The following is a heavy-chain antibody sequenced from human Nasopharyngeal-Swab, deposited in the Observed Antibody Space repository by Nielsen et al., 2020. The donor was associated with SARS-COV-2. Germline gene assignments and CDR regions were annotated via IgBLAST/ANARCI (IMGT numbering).Heavy chain of an antibody. CDR3: ARGGSVAGTAVALRGPFDY. J-gene: IGHJ4*02. Sequence: SETLSLTCAVYDGSFSGYCWSWIRQPPGKGLEWIVEINHRGSINFNPSLRSRVTISVDTSKNQFSLKLRSVTAADTAIYYCARGGSVAGTAVALRGPFDYWGQGTLVTVSS. V-gene: IGHV4-34*01. D-gene: IGHD6-19*01. CDR2: INHRGSI. CDR1: DGSFSGYC.